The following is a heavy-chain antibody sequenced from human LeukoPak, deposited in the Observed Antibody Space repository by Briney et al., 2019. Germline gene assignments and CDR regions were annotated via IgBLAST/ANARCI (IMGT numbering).Heavy chain of an antibody. D-gene: IGHD1-26*01. CDR2: LSGSGGST. Sequence: PGGSLRLSCAASGFFFSNYDMNWVRQAPGKGLEWVSGLSGSGGSTFYADSVKGRFTISRDNSKNTVYLQMSSLRAEDTAMYYCATARHDAVGNSPAWDFDLWGRGTQVTVSS. V-gene: IGHV3-23*01. CDR3: ATARHDAVGNSPAWDFDL. CDR1: GFFFSNYD. J-gene: IGHJ2*01.